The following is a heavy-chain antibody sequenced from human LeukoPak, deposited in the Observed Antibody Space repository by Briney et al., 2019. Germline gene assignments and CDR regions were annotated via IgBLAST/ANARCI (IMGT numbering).Heavy chain of an antibody. J-gene: IGHJ4*02. D-gene: IGHD2-21*02. CDR3: AKQYCGGDCSTLDS. CDR1: GGSVSSSFYY. Sequence: SETLSLTCTVSGGSVSSSFYYWNWIRQSPGKGLEWIGYITYTGSPHYNPSLQSRVTISVDTSKNQFSLRLSSMTAADTAVYYCAKQYCGGDCSTLDSWGQGTLVAVSS. V-gene: IGHV4-61*01. CDR2: ITYTGSP.